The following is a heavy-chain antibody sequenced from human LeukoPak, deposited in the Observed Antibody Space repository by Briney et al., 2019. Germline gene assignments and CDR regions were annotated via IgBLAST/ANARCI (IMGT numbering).Heavy chain of an antibody. J-gene: IGHJ4*02. CDR2: ISYDGSNK. CDR1: GFTFSSYG. CDR3: AKDGGPGNYDSSGYYQPPFDY. D-gene: IGHD3-22*01. Sequence: PGGSLRLSCAASGFTFSSYGMHWVRQAPGKVLEWVAVISYDGSNKYYADSVKGRFTISRDNSKNTLYLQMNSLRAEDTAVYYCAKDGGPGNYDSSGYYQPPFDYWGQGTLVTVSS. V-gene: IGHV3-30*18.